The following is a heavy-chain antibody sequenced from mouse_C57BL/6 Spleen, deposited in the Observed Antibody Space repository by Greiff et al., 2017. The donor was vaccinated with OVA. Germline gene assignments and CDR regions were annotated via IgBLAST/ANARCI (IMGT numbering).Heavy chain of an antibody. CDR2: IYWDDDK. CDR3: ARRENYGSRYGYWYFDV. V-gene: IGHV8-12*01. Sequence: ESGPGILQSSQTLSLTCSFSGFSLSTSGMGVSWIRQPSGTGLEWLAHIYWDDDKRYYPSLKSRLTISKDTSRNQVFLKITRVDTADTATYYCARRENYGSRYGYWYFDVWGTGTTVTVSS. CDR1: GFSLSTSGMG. D-gene: IGHD1-1*01. J-gene: IGHJ1*03.